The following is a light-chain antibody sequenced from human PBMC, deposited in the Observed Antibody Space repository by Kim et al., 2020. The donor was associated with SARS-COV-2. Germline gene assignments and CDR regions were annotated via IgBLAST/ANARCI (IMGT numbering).Light chain of an antibody. CDR2: LNSDGSH. V-gene: IGLV4-69*01. CDR3: QTWGTGIVV. CDR1: SGHSSYA. Sequence: SVKLTCTLISGHSSYAIAWHQQQPEKGPRYLMKLNSDGSHSKGDGIPDRFSGSSSGAERYLTISSLQSEDEADYYCQTWGTGIVVFGGGTQLTVL. J-gene: IGLJ2*01.